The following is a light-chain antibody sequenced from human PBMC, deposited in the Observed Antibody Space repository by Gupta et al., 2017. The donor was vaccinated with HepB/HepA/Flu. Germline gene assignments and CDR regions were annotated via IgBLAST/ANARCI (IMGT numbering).Light chain of an antibody. J-gene: IGLJ1*01. CDR3: TSYTSSSTEV. Sequence: QSALTHPPSVSAPPGQSVTISCTGTSSDIGTYNRVTWYQQPPGTAPTLMIYEVSNRPSVVPDRFSASKTGNTASLTISGLQGEDEADYYCTSYTSSSTEVFGTGTKVTVL. V-gene: IGLV2-18*02. CDR1: SSDIGTYNR. CDR2: EVS.